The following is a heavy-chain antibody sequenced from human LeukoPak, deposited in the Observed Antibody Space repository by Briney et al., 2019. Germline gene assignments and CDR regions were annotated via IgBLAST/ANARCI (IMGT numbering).Heavy chain of an antibody. CDR1: GGTFSSYA. Sequence: ASVKVSCKASGGTFSSYAISWVRQAPGQGLEWMGWTSPNTGYIYYARKFQGRMTMATNTATRTVYMELSSLRSEDTAVYYCATSRYCSNGVCPFDYWGQGTLVTVSS. CDR3: ATSRYCSNGVCPFDY. D-gene: IGHD2-8*01. CDR2: TSPNTGYI. V-gene: IGHV1-8*02. J-gene: IGHJ4*02.